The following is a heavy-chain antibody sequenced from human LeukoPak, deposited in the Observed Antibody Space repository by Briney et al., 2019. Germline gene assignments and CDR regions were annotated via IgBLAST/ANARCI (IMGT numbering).Heavy chain of an antibody. CDR1: GFTFSSYA. V-gene: IGHV3-23*01. D-gene: IGHD6-19*01. J-gene: IGHJ4*02. CDR2: ISGSSGST. CDR3: AKVDSGWFDY. Sequence: GGSLRLSCAASGFTFSSYAMSWVRQAPGKGLEWVAAISGSSGSTYYADSVKGRFTISRDNSKNTLYLQMNSLRAEDTAVYYCAKVDSGWFDYWGQGTLVTVSS.